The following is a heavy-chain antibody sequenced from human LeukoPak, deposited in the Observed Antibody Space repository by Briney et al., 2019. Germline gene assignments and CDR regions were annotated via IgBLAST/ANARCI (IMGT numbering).Heavy chain of an antibody. V-gene: IGHV3-30*18. Sequence: ERSLRLSCAVSGFTFSSYAMHWVRQAPGKGLEWVALISYDGINKDYVGSVKGRFTISRDNSENTLYLQMNSLRPEDTAVYYCAKGERGYSYGYSQIGYWGQGTLVTVSS. CDR3: AKGERGYSYGYSQIGY. CDR2: ISYDGINK. D-gene: IGHD5-18*01. CDR1: GFTFSSYA. J-gene: IGHJ4*02.